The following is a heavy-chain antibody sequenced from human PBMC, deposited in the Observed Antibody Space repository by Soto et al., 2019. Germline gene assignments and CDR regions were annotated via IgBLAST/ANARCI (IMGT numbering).Heavy chain of an antibody. CDR3: AKGKWLDN. V-gene: IGHV3-23*01. Sequence: EVPLLESGGGLVQPGGSLRLSCAASGFTFSKYDMTWVRQAPGKGLEWVSTLSSSGDSTDYADSVKGRFTISRDNSKNTLYVQMNRLRAGDTAVYFCAKGKWLDNWGQGTLVTVSS. J-gene: IGHJ4*02. D-gene: IGHD5-12*01. CDR1: GFTFSKYD. CDR2: LSSSGDST.